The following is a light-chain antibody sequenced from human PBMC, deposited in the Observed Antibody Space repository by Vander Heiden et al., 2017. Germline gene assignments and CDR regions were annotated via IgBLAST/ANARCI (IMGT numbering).Light chain of an antibody. CDR1: SSNIGSHT. Sequence: QSVLTQPPSASGTPGQRVSISCSEGSSNIGSHTVNWYQPYPGAAPKLLIYLDHQRPSGVADRFSGSKSGTTASLAISGLQYEDEADYYCAVRDDSLRAVVFGGGTKLTVL. V-gene: IGLV1-44*01. CDR2: LDH. CDR3: AVRDDSLRAVV. J-gene: IGLJ3*02.